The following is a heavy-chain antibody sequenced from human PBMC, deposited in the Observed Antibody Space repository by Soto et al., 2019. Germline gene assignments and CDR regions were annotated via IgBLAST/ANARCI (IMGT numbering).Heavy chain of an antibody. D-gene: IGHD6-13*01. Sequence: PSETLSLTCTVSGGSISSGGYYWSWIRQHPGKGLEWIGYIYYSGSTYYNPSLKSRVTISVDTSKNQFSLKLSSVTAADTAVYYCARDRVREHWFDPWGQGTLVTSPQ. CDR3: ARDRVREHWFDP. CDR2: IYYSGST. V-gene: IGHV4-31*03. CDR1: GGSISSGGYY. J-gene: IGHJ5*02.